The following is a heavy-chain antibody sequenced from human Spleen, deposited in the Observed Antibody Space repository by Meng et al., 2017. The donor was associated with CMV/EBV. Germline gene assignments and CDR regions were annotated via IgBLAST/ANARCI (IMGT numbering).Heavy chain of an antibody. J-gene: IGHJ3*02. D-gene: IGHD1-26*01. CDR3: AGPDDMGSSPHDSFDI. CDR1: GGSISSYY. Sequence: SETLSLTCTVSGGSISSYYWSWIRQPPGKGLEWIGYIYYSGSTNYNPSLKSRVTISVDTSKNQLSLRLTSVTAADTAMYYCAGPDDMGSSPHDSFDIWGQGTMVTVSS. CDR2: IYYSGST. V-gene: IGHV4-59*01.